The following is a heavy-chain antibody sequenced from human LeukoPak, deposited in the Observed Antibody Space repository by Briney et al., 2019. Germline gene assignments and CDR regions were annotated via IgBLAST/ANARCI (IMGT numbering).Heavy chain of an antibody. Sequence: GGSMRLSCAASGFTFDSYGMNWVRQAPGKGLEWISSISGRSTYIYSADSVKGRFTISRDNAKNSLYLQMNSLRAEDTAVYYCARAYCSSTRCSYYFDSWGQGTLVTVSS. J-gene: IGHJ4*02. CDR2: ISGRSTYI. CDR1: GFTFDSYG. CDR3: ARAYCSSTRCSYYFDS. D-gene: IGHD2-2*01. V-gene: IGHV3-21*01.